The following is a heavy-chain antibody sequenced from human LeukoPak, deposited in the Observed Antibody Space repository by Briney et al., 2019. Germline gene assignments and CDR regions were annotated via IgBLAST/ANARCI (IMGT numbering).Heavy chain of an antibody. Sequence: PSETLSLTCTVSGNSISSGDYYWSWIRQPAGKGLEWIGRIYTSGSTNYNPSLKSRVTISGDTSKNQFSLRLSSVTAADTAVYYCARASYSYDINGWVPFDYWGQGTLVTVSS. D-gene: IGHD3-22*01. CDR1: GNSISSGDYY. CDR2: IYTSGST. CDR3: ARASYSYDINGWVPFDY. V-gene: IGHV4-61*02. J-gene: IGHJ4*02.